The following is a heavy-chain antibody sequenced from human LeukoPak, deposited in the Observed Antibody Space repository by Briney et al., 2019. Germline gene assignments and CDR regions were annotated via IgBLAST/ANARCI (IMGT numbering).Heavy chain of an antibody. CDR2: IIPILGIA. J-gene: IGHJ4*02. V-gene: IGHV1-69*04. Sequence: SVKVSCKASGGTFSSYAISWVRQAPGQGFEWMGRIIPILGIANYAQKFQGRVTITADKSTSTAYMELSSLRSEDTAVYYCARGGVIVLYGSYYFDYWGQGTLVTVSS. CDR3: ARGGVIVLYGSYYFDY. D-gene: IGHD3-16*02. CDR1: GGTFSSYA.